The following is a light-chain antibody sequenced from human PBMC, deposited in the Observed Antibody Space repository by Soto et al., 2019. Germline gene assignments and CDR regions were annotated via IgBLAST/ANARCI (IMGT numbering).Light chain of an antibody. J-gene: IGKJ4*01. Sequence: DIQMTQSPSSLSASVGDRVTITCQASPDISNYLNWYQQKLGKAPKLLIYDASNLETGVPSRFSGSGSGTDFTLTISSLQPEDIATYYCQEYDTLLTLTFGGGTKVEIK. CDR1: PDISNY. V-gene: IGKV1-33*01. CDR2: DAS. CDR3: QEYDTLLTLT.